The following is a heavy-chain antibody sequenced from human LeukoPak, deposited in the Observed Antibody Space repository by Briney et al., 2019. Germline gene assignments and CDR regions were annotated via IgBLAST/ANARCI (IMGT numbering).Heavy chain of an antibody. D-gene: IGHD5-24*01. CDR3: ARGPVEMAAPSHY. V-gene: IGHV1-69*04. CDR2: IIPILGIA. CDR1: GGTFSIYA. Sequence: SVNVSSKASGGTFSIYAISWVRQAPGQGLEWMGRIIPILGIANYAQKFQGRVTITADKSTSTAYMELSSLRSEDTAVYYCARGPVEMAAPSHYWGQGTLVTVSS. J-gene: IGHJ4*02.